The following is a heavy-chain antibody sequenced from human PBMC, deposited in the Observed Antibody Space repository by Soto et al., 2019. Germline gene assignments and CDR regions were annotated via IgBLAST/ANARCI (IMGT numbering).Heavy chain of an antibody. D-gene: IGHD1-26*01. Sequence: LRLSCVVSGFNFSSSAMNWVRQAPGKGLEWVSTISGSGVSKYYADSVKGRFTIPRDNSNNTVSLQMNSLRAEDAAVYYCAKDRSPGATTWNVYWGQGTLVTVSS. CDR3: AKDRSPGATTWNVY. CDR2: ISGSGVSK. CDR1: GFNFSSSA. V-gene: IGHV3-23*01. J-gene: IGHJ4*02.